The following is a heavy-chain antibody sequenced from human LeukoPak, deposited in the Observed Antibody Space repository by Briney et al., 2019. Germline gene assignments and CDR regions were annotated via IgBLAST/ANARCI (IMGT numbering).Heavy chain of an antibody. V-gene: IGHV4-39*01. CDR1: GGSISSSNW. CDR2: IYYSGST. D-gene: IGHD3-3*01. CDR3: ARHVHTTTIFGVVITRFDP. Sequence: PSETLSLTCAVSGGSISSSNWWSWVRQPPGKGLEWIGSIYYSGSTYYNPSLKSRVTISVDTSKNQFSLKLSSVTAADTAVYYCARHVHTTTIFGVVITRFDPWGQGTLVTVSS. J-gene: IGHJ5*02.